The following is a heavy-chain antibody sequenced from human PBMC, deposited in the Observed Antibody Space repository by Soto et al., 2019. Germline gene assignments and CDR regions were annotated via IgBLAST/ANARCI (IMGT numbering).Heavy chain of an antibody. CDR2: ISESGRTI. CDR3: TRSEYDTSGYTDY. CDR1: GFAFSAYY. J-gene: IGHJ4*02. D-gene: IGHD3-22*01. V-gene: IGHV3-11*01. Sequence: QVHLMESGGGLVKPGGSLRLSCAASGFAFSAYYMSWIRQAPGKGLEWLSCISESGRTIYYADSVKGRFTISRDNAKNSLYLQMNSLRVEDTAVYYCTRSEYDTSGYTDYWGQGTLVTVSS.